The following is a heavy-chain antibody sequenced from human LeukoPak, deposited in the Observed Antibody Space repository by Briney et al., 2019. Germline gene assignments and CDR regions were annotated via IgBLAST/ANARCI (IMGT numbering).Heavy chain of an antibody. CDR3: AKDDSPGKEWLEVIDY. J-gene: IGHJ4*02. D-gene: IGHD3-3*01. CDR2: ISGSGGST. Sequence: GGSLRLSCAASGFTFSSYAMNWVRQAPGKGLEWVSGISGSGGSTYYADSVKGRFTISRDSSKNTLYLQMSSLRAEDTAVYYCAKDDSPGKEWLEVIDYWGQGTLVTVSS. V-gene: IGHV3-23*01. CDR1: GFTFSSYA.